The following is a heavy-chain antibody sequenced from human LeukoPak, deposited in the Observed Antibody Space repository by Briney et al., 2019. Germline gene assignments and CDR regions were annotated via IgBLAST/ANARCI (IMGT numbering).Heavy chain of an antibody. V-gene: IGHV3-30*02. CDR3: AKDYIAVAGPFDY. CDR1: GFTFSSYG. Sequence: GGSLRLSCAASGFTFSSYGMHWVRQAPGKGLEWVAFIRYDGSNKYYADSVKGRFTISRDNSKNTLYLQMNSLRAEDTAVYYCAKDYIAVAGPFDYWGQGTLVTVSS. D-gene: IGHD6-19*01. CDR2: IRYDGSNK. J-gene: IGHJ4*02.